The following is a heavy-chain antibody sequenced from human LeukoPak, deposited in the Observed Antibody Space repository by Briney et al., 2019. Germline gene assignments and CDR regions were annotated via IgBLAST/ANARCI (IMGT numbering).Heavy chain of an antibody. V-gene: IGHV4-34*01. CDR2: INHSGST. J-gene: IGHJ4*02. D-gene: IGHD6-6*01. CDR1: GGSFSGYY. Sequence: PSETLSPTCAVYGGSFSGYYWSWIRQPPGKGLEWIGEINHSGSTNYNPSLKSRVTISVDTSKNQFSLKLSSVTAADTAVYYCARGEAARPNDYWGQGTLVTVSS. CDR3: ARGEAARPNDY.